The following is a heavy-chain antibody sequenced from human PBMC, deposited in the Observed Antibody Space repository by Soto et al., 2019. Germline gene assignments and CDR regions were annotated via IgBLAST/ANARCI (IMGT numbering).Heavy chain of an antibody. CDR2: INHSGST. CDR1: GGSFSGYY. J-gene: IGHJ4*02. V-gene: IGHV4-34*01. Sequence: QVQLQQWGAGLLKPSETLSLTCAAYGGSFSGYYWSWIRQPPGKGLEWIGEINHSGSTNYNPSLKSRVTISVDTSKNQFSLKLSSVTAADTAVYYCARGKGYCSGGSCYTNQPLYYFDYWGQGTLVTVSS. D-gene: IGHD2-15*01. CDR3: ARGKGYCSGGSCYTNQPLYYFDY.